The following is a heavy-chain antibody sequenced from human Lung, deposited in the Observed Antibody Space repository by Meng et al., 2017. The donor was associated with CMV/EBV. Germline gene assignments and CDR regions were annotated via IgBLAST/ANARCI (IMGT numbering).Heavy chain of an antibody. D-gene: IGHD2-21*02. Sequence: QWHPRESAPGLLNPSGPCSLTCAVSGGSLSSRNWWSWVRQPPGKGLEWLGEIYHSGSTNYNPSLKSRVTISVDESKNQFSLRLSSVTAADTAVYYCARVGAYCGGDCYHPRWGQGTLVTVSS. CDR2: IYHSGST. CDR1: GGSLSSRNW. CDR3: ARVGAYCGGDCYHPR. V-gene: IGHV4-4*02. J-gene: IGHJ4*02.